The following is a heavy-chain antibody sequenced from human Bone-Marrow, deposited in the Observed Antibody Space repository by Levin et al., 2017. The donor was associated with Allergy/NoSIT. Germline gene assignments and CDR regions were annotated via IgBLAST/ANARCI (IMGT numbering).Heavy chain of an antibody. Sequence: HPGGSLRLSCTASGFNFANYAMSWVRQAPGKGLEWVATISGTGGTTYYVDSVKGRFTISRDNSKNTLSLEMNSLRAEDTATYYCANGRYTVLVPFDFWGQGTLVTVSS. CDR1: GFNFANYA. J-gene: IGHJ4*02. V-gene: IGHV3-23*01. CDR3: ANGRYTVLVPFDF. D-gene: IGHD5-18*01. CDR2: ISGTGGTT.